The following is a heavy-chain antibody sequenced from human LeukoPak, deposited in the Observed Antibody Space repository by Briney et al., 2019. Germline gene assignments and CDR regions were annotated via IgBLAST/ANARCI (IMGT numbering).Heavy chain of an antibody. J-gene: IGHJ1*01. CDR3: AREWELAYFQH. Sequence: GASVKVSCKTSGYDFTNYGINWVRQAPGQGLEWMGGIIPIFGTANYAQKFQGRVTITADESTSTAYMELSSLRSEDTAVYYCAREWELAYFQHWGQGTLVTVSS. D-gene: IGHD1-26*01. CDR2: IIPIFGTA. V-gene: IGHV1-69*13. CDR1: GYDFTNYG.